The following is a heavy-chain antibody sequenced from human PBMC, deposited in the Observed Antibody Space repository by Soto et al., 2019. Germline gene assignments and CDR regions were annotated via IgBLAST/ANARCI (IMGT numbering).Heavy chain of an antibody. V-gene: IGHV3-23*01. CDR2: ISGSGGRA. D-gene: IGHD3-10*01. CDR3: AKYYASGSYYHFDS. Sequence: EVQLLESGGDLVQPGGSLRLSCAASGFTFITYAMSWVRQAPGLGLEWVSSISGSGGRADYADSVRGRFTISRDNSKKSLSLQMNSLRVDDTAIYYCAKYYASGSYYHFDSWGQGTLVTVSS. CDR1: GFTFITYA. J-gene: IGHJ4*02.